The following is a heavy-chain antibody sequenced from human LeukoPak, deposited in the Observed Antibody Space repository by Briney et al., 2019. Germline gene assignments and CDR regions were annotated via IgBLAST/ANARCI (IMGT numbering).Heavy chain of an antibody. CDR2: IYYSGNT. V-gene: IGHV4-39*01. CDR3: ASTSIAADY. CDR1: GGSISSSSYY. Sequence: SETLSLTCTVSGGSISSSSYYWGWIRQPPGKGLERIGSIYYSGNTYYNPSLKSRVTISVDTSKNQFSLKLSSVTAADTAVYYCASTSIAADYWGQGTLVTVSS. J-gene: IGHJ4*02. D-gene: IGHD6-6*01.